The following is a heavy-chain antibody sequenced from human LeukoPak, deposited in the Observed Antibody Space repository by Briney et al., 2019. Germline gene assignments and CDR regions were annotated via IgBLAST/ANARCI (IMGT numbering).Heavy chain of an antibody. CDR1: GFTFSDYY. Sequence: GGSLRLSCAASGFTFSDYYMSWIRQAPGKGLEWVSYISSSGSTIYYADSVKGRFTISRDNAKNTLYLQMNSLRAEDTAVYYCARDPPKLRYFDWLQEDAFDIWGQGTMVTVSS. D-gene: IGHD3-9*01. CDR3: ARDPPKLRYFDWLQEDAFDI. V-gene: IGHV3-11*04. CDR2: ISSSGSTI. J-gene: IGHJ3*02.